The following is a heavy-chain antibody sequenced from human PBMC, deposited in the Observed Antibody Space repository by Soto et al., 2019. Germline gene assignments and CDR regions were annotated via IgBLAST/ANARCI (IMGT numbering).Heavy chain of an antibody. CDR2: IYHSGST. Sequence: SETLSLPCAVSGYSISSGFYWGWIRQPPGKGLEWIGSIYHSGSTYYNPSLKSRVTISVDTSKNQFSLKLSSVTAADTAVYYCAREGSSWRKPYYFDYWGQGTLVTVS. D-gene: IGHD6-13*01. V-gene: IGHV4-38-2*02. CDR3: AREGSSWRKPYYFDY. CDR1: GYSISSGFY. J-gene: IGHJ4*02.